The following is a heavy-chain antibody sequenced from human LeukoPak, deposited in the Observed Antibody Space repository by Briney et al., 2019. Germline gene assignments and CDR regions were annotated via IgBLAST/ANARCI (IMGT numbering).Heavy chain of an antibody. CDR1: GFTFSSYG. V-gene: IGHV3-30*18. Sequence: PGGSLRLSCAASGFTFSSYGMHWVRQAPGKGLEWVAVISYDGSNKYYADSVKGRFTISRDNSKNTLYLQMNSLRAEDTAVYYCAKDGLNYYDSSGYCDYWGQGTLVTVSS. D-gene: IGHD3-22*01. CDR3: AKDGLNYYDSSGYCDY. J-gene: IGHJ4*02. CDR2: ISYDGSNK.